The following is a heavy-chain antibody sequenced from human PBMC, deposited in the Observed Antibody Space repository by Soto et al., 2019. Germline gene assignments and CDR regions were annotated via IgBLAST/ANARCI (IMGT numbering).Heavy chain of an antibody. D-gene: IGHD3-16*01. CDR3: AIDVYVCRSYCSYGMDV. V-gene: IGHV1-69*13. J-gene: IGHJ6*02. Sequence: SVKVSCKASGGTFSSYAISWVRQAPGQGLEWMGGIIPIFGTANYAQKFQGRVTITADESTSTVYMEVSSLRSEDTAVYYCAIDVYVCRSYCSYGMDVWGQGTTVTVSS. CDR2: IIPIFGTA. CDR1: GGTFSSYA.